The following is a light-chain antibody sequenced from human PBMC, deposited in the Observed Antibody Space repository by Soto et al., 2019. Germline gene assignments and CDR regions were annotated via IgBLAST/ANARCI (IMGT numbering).Light chain of an antibody. V-gene: IGLV2-23*01. CDR2: EGN. Sequence: QSALTQPASVSGSPGQSITISCTGTSSDVGYYNLVSWYQQLPGKAPKLIIYEGNKRPSGVSDRFSGSKSGNTASLTVSGLQAEDEAVYHCCSYAGSTTVTFGGGTKLTVL. J-gene: IGLJ2*01. CDR3: CSYAGSTTVT. CDR1: SSDVGYYNL.